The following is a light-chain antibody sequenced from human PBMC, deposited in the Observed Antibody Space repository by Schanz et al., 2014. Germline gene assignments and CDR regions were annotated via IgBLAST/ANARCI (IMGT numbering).Light chain of an antibody. J-gene: IGKJ2*01. CDR1: QSVGSN. V-gene: IGKV3-15*01. Sequence: EIVLTQSPGTLSVSPGEGATLSCRASQSVGSNLAWYQQKPGHTPRLLIYRASTRATGIPARFSGSGSGTEFTLTISSLQSEDFAVYYCQQYDAWPRTFGQGTKLEIK. CDR2: RAS. CDR3: QQYDAWPRT.